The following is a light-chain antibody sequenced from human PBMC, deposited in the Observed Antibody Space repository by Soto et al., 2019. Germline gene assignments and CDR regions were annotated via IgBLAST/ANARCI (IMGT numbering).Light chain of an antibody. CDR1: QSISSSY. CDR2: GAS. Sequence: EIVLTQSPGTLSLSPGKRATLSCRASQSISSSYLAWDQQRPGQAPRLLIYGASSRATSIPDRFSGSGSGTEFTLTISRLEPEDFAVYYCQQYGSSSWTFGQGTKVEIK. J-gene: IGKJ1*01. V-gene: IGKV3-20*01. CDR3: QQYGSSSWT.